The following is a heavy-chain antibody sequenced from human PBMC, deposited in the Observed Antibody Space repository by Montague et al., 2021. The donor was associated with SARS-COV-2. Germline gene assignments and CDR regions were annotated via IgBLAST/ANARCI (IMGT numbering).Heavy chain of an antibody. CDR2: INHRGST. CDR1: DGSFSDYS. J-gene: IGHJ4*02. D-gene: IGHD3-22*01. Sequence: SETLSLTCAAYDGSFSDYSWTWICQPPGQGLEWIGEINHRGSTNYNPSLKIRVTISVDTSKNQFSLKMTSVTAADTAVCYCASGRQHINMVVVVVTGGEYYFDFWGQGTLVAVSS. V-gene: IGHV4-34*01. CDR3: ASGRQHINMVVVVVTGGEYYFDF.